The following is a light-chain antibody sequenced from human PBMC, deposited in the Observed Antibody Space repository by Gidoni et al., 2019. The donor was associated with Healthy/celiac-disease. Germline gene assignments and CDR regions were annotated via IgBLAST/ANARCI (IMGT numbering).Light chain of an antibody. Sequence: DIVMTQSPDSLALSLGERATINCKSSQSVLYSSNNKNYVAWYQQKPGQPPKLLIYWASTRESGVPDRFSGSGSGTDFTLTISSLQAEDVAVYYCQQYYSTPYTFXQXTKLEIK. CDR2: WAS. CDR1: QSVLYSSNNKNY. V-gene: IGKV4-1*01. CDR3: QQYYSTPYT. J-gene: IGKJ2*01.